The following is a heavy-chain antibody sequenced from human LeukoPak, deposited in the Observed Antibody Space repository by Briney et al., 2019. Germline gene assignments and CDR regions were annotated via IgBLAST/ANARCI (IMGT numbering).Heavy chain of an antibody. CDR1: GGSISSYY. J-gene: IGHJ3*02. CDR2: IYYSGST. CDR3: ARRGAGYDILTGYYLSAFDI. Sequence: SETLSLTCTVSGGSISSYYWSWIRQPPGKGLEWIGYIYYSGSTNYNPSLKSRVTISVDTSKNQFSLKLSSVTAADTAAYYCARRGAGYDILTGYYLSAFDIWGQGTMVTVSS. D-gene: IGHD3-9*01. V-gene: IGHV4-59*08.